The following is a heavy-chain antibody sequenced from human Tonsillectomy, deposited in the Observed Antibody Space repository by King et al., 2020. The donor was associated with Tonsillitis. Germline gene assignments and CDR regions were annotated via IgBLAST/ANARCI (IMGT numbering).Heavy chain of an antibody. CDR3: ARDEALENNYDSSPYASFDI. CDR2: IIPILGKT. CDR1: GGTFSTYA. V-gene: IGHV1-69*04. J-gene: IGHJ3*02. Sequence: QLVQSGAEVKKPGSSMKVSCKASGGTFSTYAINWVRQAPGQGLEWMGGIIPILGKTNYAQKFQGRVTMTADKSTNTAYMELGSLKSEDTAVYFCARDEALENNYDSSPYASFDIWGQGTMVTVSS. D-gene: IGHD3-22*01.